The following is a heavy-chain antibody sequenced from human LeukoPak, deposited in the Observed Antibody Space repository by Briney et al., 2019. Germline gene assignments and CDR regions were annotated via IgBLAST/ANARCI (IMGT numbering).Heavy chain of an antibody. J-gene: IGHJ4*02. D-gene: IGHD3-16*01. CDR3: ARDQGGVGY. CDR2: ISSFSGTI. Sequence: PGGSLRLSCVASGITFRSYSMNWVRQAPGKGLEWVSYISSFSGTINYADSVKGRFTISRDNAKNSLYLQMNSLRAEDTAVYYCARDQGGVGYWGQGTLVTVSS. CDR1: GITFRSYS. V-gene: IGHV3-48*01.